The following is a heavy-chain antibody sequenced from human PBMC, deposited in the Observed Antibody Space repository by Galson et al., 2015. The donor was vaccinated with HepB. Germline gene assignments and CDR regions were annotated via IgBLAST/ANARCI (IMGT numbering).Heavy chain of an antibody. CDR1: AFTFSSYA. CDR2: IIGSGDTT. D-gene: IGHD3-10*01. Sequence: SLRLSCAASAFTFSSYAMSWVRQAPGKGLEWVSAIIGSGDTTYYADSVKGRFTISRDNSKNTLYLQMNSLRAEDTAVYYCAAYGSGSYHVFDIWGQGTMVTVSS. CDR3: AAYGSGSYHVFDI. V-gene: IGHV3-23*01. J-gene: IGHJ3*02.